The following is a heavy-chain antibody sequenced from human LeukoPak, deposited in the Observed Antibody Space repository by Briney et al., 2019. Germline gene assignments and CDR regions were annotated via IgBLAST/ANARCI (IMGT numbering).Heavy chain of an antibody. Sequence: PSETLSLTCAVYGGSFSGYYWSWIRQPPGKGLEWIGEINHSGSTNYNPSLKSRVTTSVDTSKNQFSLKLSSVTAADTAVYYCARGRYLLRYFDDAFDIWGQGTMVTVSS. CDR1: GGSFSGYY. D-gene: IGHD3-9*01. CDR2: INHSGST. J-gene: IGHJ3*02. CDR3: ARGRYLLRYFDDAFDI. V-gene: IGHV4-34*01.